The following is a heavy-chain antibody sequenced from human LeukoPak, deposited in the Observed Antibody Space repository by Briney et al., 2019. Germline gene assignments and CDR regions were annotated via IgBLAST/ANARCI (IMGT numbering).Heavy chain of an antibody. D-gene: IGHD3-16*02. CDR1: GYTFTGYY. Sequence: ASVKVSCKASGYTFTGYYMHWVRQAPGQGLEWMGRINPNSGGTNYAQKFQGRVTITADESTSTAYMELSSLRSEDTAVYYCARSGVMITFGGVIAPRHWFDPWGQGTLVTVSS. J-gene: IGHJ5*02. CDR2: INPNSGGT. CDR3: ARSGVMITFGGVIAPRHWFDP. V-gene: IGHV1-2*06.